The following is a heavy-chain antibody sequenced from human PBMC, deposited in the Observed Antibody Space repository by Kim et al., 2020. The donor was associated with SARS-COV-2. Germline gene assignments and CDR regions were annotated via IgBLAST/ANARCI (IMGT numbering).Heavy chain of an antibody. CDR2: ISSRTTYI. CDR1: GFTFSSDS. J-gene: IGHJ4*01. CDR3: ARDRITSWHGQFDS. V-gene: IGHV3-21*01. Sequence: GGSLRLSCVASGFTFSSDSLSWVRQAPGKGLEWISSISSRTTYIFYADSVKDRFTISRDDAKNSLYLQMNSLTAEDSAMYYCARDRITSWHGQFDSWG.